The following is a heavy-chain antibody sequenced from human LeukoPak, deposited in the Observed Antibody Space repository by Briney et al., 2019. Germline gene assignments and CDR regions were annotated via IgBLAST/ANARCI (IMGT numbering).Heavy chain of an antibody. Sequence: SETLSLTCTVSGGSISSYYWSWIRQPPGKGLEWIGYIYYSGSTNYNPSLKSRVTISVDTSKNQFSLKLSSVAAADTAVYYCARSYYYGSGSYHFDYWGQGTLVTVSS. CDR2: IYYSGST. CDR3: ARSYYYGSGSYHFDY. J-gene: IGHJ4*02. CDR1: GGSISSYY. D-gene: IGHD3-10*01. V-gene: IGHV4-59*08.